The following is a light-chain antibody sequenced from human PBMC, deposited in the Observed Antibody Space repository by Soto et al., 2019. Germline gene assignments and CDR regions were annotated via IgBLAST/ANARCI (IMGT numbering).Light chain of an antibody. Sequence: EILFTQSPDTLSLSPGERATLSCGASQSVSSSHLAWYQHKPGQAPRLLIYAASSRANGSPDRFSGGGSGTDFTLTISRLEPEDFAFYYCKQYDNWPPFTFGQGTRLEIK. CDR2: AAS. CDR3: KQYDNWPPFT. CDR1: QSVSSSH. V-gene: IGKV3-20*01. J-gene: IGKJ5*01.